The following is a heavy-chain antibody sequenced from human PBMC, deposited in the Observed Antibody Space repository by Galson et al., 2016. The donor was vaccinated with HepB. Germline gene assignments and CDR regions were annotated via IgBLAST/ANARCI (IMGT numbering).Heavy chain of an antibody. CDR3: ARGTGTGGYFDY. Sequence: SCKASGYTFTSYYMHWVRQAPGQGLEWMGIINPSGGSTNYAQKFQGRVTVTRDTSTSTVYVELSSLRSEDTAVYYCARGTGTGGYFDYWGQGTLVTVSS. J-gene: IGHJ4*02. V-gene: IGHV1-46*01. D-gene: IGHD1-1*01. CDR2: INPSGGST. CDR1: GYTFTSYY.